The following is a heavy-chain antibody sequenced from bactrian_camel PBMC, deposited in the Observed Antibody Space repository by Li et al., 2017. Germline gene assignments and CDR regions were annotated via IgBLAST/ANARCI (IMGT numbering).Heavy chain of an antibody. Sequence: QLVESGGGSVQAGGSLRLSCAASGYTNSRYCMGWFRQAPGKEREGVAAIDESGTSSYFDSAKGRFTISRHISDNTLSLQMNNLNSEDTAMYYCAAVMPYDCYSRNWPQIVVVPTLHGGRIFWARGPRSPSP. CDR1: GYTNSRYC. J-gene: IGHJ4*01. V-gene: IGHV3S26*01. D-gene: IGHD2*01. CDR2: IDESGTS.